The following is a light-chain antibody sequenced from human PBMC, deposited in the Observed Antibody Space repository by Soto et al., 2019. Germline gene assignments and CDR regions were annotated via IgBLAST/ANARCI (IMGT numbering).Light chain of an antibody. CDR1: SSDVGNYNY. Sequence: QSVLTQPASVSGSPGQSITISCTGTSSDVGNYNYVSWYQQYPGRVPKLLIYMVGNRPSGVSNRFSGSKSGNTASLTISGLQAEDEADYFCTSPTPGSLYVFGTGTKLTVL. CDR3: TSPTPGSLYV. CDR2: MVG. V-gene: IGLV2-14*01. J-gene: IGLJ1*01.